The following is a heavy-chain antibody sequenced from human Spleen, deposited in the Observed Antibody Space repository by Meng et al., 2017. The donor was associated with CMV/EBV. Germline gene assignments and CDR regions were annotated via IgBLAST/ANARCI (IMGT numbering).Heavy chain of an antibody. J-gene: IGHJ1*01. CDR1: GYTCTSYG. CDR2: ISGYNGET. D-gene: IGHD3-16*01. V-gene: IGHV1-18*01. Sequence: KASGYTCTSYGISWVRQAPGQGLEWMGWISGYNGETKYAQKFQGRVTMTTDTSTSTAYMELRSLRSDDTAVYYCAREGDTQRGYFQHWGQGTLVTVSS. CDR3: AREGDTQRGYFQH.